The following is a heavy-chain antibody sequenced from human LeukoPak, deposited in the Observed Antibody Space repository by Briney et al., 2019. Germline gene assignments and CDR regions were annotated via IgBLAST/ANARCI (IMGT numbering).Heavy chain of an antibody. Sequence: SQTLSLTRTVSGGSLSSSSSYWGWIRQPPGKGLEWFGSIYYSGSTYYNPSLKSRVTISVDTSKNQFSLKLSSVTAADTAVYYCARLPANDILTGYYDYWGQGTLVTVSS. V-gene: IGHV4-39*01. D-gene: IGHD3-9*01. CDR1: GGSLSSSSSY. CDR3: ARLPANDILTGYYDY. CDR2: IYYSGST. J-gene: IGHJ4*02.